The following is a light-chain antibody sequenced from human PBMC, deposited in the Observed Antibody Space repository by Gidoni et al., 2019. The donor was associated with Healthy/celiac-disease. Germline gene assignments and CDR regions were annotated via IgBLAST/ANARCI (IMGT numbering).Light chain of an antibody. CDR2: DAS. Sequence: IFLPPSPATLSLSPGERATPSCRASQSVSSYLAWYQQKPGQAPRLLIYDASNRATGIPARFSGSGSGTDFTLTISSLEPEDFAVYYCQQRSNWLTFGGGTKVEIK. V-gene: IGKV3-11*01. J-gene: IGKJ4*01. CDR1: QSVSSY. CDR3: QQRSNWLT.